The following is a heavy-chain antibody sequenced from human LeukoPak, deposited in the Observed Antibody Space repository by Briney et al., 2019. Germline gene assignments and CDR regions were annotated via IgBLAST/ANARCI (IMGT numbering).Heavy chain of an antibody. V-gene: IGHV4-59*01. CDR1: GGSISSYY. CDR3: ARDRNYGWRYFDY. CDR2: IYYSGST. D-gene: IGHD3-16*01. J-gene: IGHJ4*02. Sequence: SETLSLTCTVSGGSISSYYWSWIRQPPGKGLEWIGYIYYSGSTNYNPSLKSRVTISADTSKNQFSLKLSSVTAADTAVYYCARDRNYGWRYFDYWGQGTLVTVSS.